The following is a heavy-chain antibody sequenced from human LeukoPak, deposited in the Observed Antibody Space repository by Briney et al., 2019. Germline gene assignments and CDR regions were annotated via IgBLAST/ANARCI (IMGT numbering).Heavy chain of an antibody. CDR2: IYYSGST. CDR1: GGSISSYY. Sequence: SETLSLTCTVSGGSISSYYWSWIRQPPGKGLEWIGYIYYSGSTNYNPSLKSRVTISVDTSKNQFSLNLSSVTAADTAVYYCARADYYDSSCFDYWGQGTLVTVSS. D-gene: IGHD3-22*01. J-gene: IGHJ4*02. V-gene: IGHV4-59*01. CDR3: ARADYYDSSCFDY.